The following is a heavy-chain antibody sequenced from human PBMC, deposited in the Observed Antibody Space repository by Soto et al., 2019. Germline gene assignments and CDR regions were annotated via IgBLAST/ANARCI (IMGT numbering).Heavy chain of an antibody. CDR2: ISAYNGNT. V-gene: IGHV1-18*01. D-gene: IGHD3-22*01. Sequence: ASVKVSCKASGYTFTSYGISWVRQAPGQGLEWMGWISAYNGNTNYAQKLQGRVTMTTDTSTSTAYMELRSLRSDDTAVYYCARVRYYDSSGYYYALLDYYYYGMDVWGQGTTVTVSS. CDR3: ARVRYYDSSGYYYALLDYYYYGMDV. CDR1: GYTFTSYG. J-gene: IGHJ6*02.